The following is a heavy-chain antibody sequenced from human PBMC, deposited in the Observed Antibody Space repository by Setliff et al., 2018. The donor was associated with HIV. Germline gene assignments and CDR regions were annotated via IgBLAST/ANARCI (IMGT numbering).Heavy chain of an antibody. D-gene: IGHD5-18*01. Sequence: GGSLRHSCAASGFTFSNYILNWVRQAPGKGLEWVSSISSSSSYIYYADSVKGRFTISRDNAKNSLYLQMNSLRAEDTAVYYCARDYKVTPQFDYWGQGILVTVSS. V-gene: IGHV3-21*01. J-gene: IGHJ4*02. CDR1: GFTFSNYI. CDR3: ARDYKVTPQFDY. CDR2: ISSSSSYI.